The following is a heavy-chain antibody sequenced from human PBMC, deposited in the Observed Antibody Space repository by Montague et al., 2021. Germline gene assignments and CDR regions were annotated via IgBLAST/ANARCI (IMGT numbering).Heavy chain of an antibody. D-gene: IGHD1-26*01. V-gene: IGHV3-7*05. Sequence: SLRLSCAASGFTFSTSWMSWVRQAPGKGLEWVAHIRDDGGATYHVDSVKGRFTISRDNAKNSLYLQMSSLRAEDTAVHYCARYTYYYCDYWGQGTLVTVSS. J-gene: IGHJ4*02. CDR3: ARYTYYYCDY. CDR1: GFTFSTSW. CDR2: IRDDGGAT.